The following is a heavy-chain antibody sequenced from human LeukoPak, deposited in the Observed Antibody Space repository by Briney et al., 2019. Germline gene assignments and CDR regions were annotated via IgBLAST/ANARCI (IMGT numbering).Heavy chain of an antibody. J-gene: IGHJ3*02. V-gene: IGHV4-31*03. CDR1: GGSISSGGYY. Sequence: SETLSLTCTVSGGSISSGGYYWSWIRQHPGKGLEWIGYIYYSGSTYYNPSLKSRVTISVDTSKNQFSLKLSSVTAADTAVYYCARDRQWTDAFDIWGQGTTVTVSS. CDR3: ARDRQWTDAFDI. CDR2: IYYSGST. D-gene: IGHD6-19*01.